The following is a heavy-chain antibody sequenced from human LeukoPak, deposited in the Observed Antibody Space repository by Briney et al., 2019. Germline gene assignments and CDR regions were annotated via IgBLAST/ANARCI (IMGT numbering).Heavy chain of an antibody. CDR1: GGSISSDC. CDR2: ISYSGST. V-gene: IGHV4-59*01. Sequence: TPSETLSLTCTVSGGSISSDCWSWIRQPPGKGLEWIAYISYSGSTNYNPSLTSRVTISVDTSKNHFSLRLSSVTAADTAVYYCARTVEGQTFAFDYWGQGTLVTVSS. D-gene: IGHD2-15*01. J-gene: IGHJ4*02. CDR3: ARTVEGQTFAFDY.